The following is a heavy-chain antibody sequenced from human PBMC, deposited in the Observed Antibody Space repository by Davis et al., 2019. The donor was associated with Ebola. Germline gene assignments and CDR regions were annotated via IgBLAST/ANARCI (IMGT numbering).Heavy chain of an antibody. CDR3: ARDPAGSYCSSTSCYMVGYYYYYGMDV. V-gene: IGHV1-2*06. CDR2: INPNSGGT. D-gene: IGHD2-2*02. CDR1: GYTFTGYY. J-gene: IGHJ6*04. Sequence: AASVKVSCKASGYTFTGYYLHWVRQAPGQGLEWMGRINPNSGGTNYAQKLQGRVTMTTDTSTSTAYMELRSLRSDDTAVYYCARDPAGSYCSSTSCYMVGYYYYYGMDVWGKGTTVTVSS.